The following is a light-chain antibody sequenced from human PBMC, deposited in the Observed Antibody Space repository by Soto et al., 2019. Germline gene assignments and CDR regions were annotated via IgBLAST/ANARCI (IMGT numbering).Light chain of an antibody. J-gene: IGLJ1*01. CDR3: LSFTNSDPYV. CDR1: STDVGRYNY. Sequence: QSGLTQPASVSGSLGQSITISCTGTSTDVGRYNYVSWYQQHPGKAPKLMIYDVRSRPSGVSNRFSGAKSGDTSSLIISGLQAEDEADYYCLSFTNSDPYVFGTGTKVTVL. CDR2: DVR. V-gene: IGLV2-14*01.